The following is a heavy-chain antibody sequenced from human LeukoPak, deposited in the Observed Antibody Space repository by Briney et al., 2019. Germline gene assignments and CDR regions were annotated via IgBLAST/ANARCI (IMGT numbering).Heavy chain of an antibody. CDR3: ATPRGDYYYGMDV. CDR2: VNSDGSNT. Sequence: GGSLRLSRAASGFTFSNYWMHWVRQAPGKGLVWVSRVNSDGSNTYYADSVKGRFTISRDNAKNTLYLQMNGLRAEETAVYYCATPRGDYYYGMDVWGLGTTVTVSS. V-gene: IGHV3-74*01. J-gene: IGHJ6*02. D-gene: IGHD3-10*01. CDR1: GFTFSNYW.